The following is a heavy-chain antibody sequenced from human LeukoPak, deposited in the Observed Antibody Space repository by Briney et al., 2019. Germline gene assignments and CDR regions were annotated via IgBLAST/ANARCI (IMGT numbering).Heavy chain of an antibody. CDR3: AKDHYCSSTSCYSANWFDP. Sequence: GGSLRLSCAASGFTFSSYGMHWVRQAPGKGLEWVAFIRYDGSNKYYADSVKDRFTISRDNSKNTLYLQMNSLRAEDTAVYYCAKDHYCSSTSCYSANWFDPWGQGTLVIVSS. CDR1: GFTFSSYG. J-gene: IGHJ5*02. V-gene: IGHV3-30*02. D-gene: IGHD2-2*02. CDR2: IRYDGSNK.